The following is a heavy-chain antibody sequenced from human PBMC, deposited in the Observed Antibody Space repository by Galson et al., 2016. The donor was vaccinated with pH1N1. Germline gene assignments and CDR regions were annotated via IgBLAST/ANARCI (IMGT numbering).Heavy chain of an antibody. Sequence: SLRLSCAASGFTFNSFGMHWVSQLPGKGLEWVALISSDGNNDYYADSVKGRFTISRDNSKNTLYLQMNSLRAGDTAVYYCAKDHGASEGFIAAPDYFDTWGQGTLVTVSS. CDR1: GFTFNSFG. V-gene: IGHV3-30*18. J-gene: IGHJ4*02. CDR2: ISSDGNND. D-gene: IGHD6-6*01. CDR3: AKDHGASEGFIAAPDYFDT.